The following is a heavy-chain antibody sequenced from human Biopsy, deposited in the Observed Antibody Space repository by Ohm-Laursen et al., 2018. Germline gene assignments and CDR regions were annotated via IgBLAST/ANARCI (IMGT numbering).Heavy chain of an antibody. J-gene: IGHJ3*02. Sequence: GTLSLTCTVSGGSISGSSWSWIRQAPGRGLEWVGYISYSGGASNNPSLKSRITISVDTVKNQIPLKVPSVTAADTAVYYCAKHGSGWTGDDALHIWGQGTMVTVSS. CDR3: AKHGSGWTGDDALHI. CDR1: GGSISGSS. D-gene: IGHD6-19*01. CDR2: ISYSGGA. V-gene: IGHV4-59*08.